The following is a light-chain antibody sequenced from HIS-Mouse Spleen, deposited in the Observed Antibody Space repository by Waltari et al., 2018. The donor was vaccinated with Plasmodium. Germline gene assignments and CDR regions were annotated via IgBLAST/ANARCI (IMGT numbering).Light chain of an antibody. Sequence: IVLPQPPAPLPLSQGERATLSCRASQSVSSYLAWYQQKPGQAPRLLIYDASNRATGIPARFSGSGSGTDFTLTISSLEPEDFAVYYCQQRSNWPRTFGQGTKVEIK. CDR3: QQRSNWPRT. CDR2: DAS. CDR1: QSVSSY. J-gene: IGKJ1*01. V-gene: IGKV3-11*01.